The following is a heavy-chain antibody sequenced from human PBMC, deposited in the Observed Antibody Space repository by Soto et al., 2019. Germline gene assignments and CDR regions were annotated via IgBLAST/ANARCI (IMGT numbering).Heavy chain of an antibody. CDR2: IDSSSSYM. Sequence: EVQLVESGGGLVKPGGSLRLSCAVSGFTFSTYSMNWVRQAPGKGLEWVSYIDSSSSYMYYADSLKGRFTISRDNAKNSLYLEMNSLRVEDMAVYYCARGWRERGFDYWGQGILVTVSS. D-gene: IGHD1-26*01. V-gene: IGHV3-21*01. CDR1: GFTFSTYS. CDR3: ARGWRERGFDY. J-gene: IGHJ4*02.